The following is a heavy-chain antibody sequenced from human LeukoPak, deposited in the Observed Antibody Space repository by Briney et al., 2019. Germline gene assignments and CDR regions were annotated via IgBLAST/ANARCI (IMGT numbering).Heavy chain of an antibody. CDR1: GYTFISYD. D-gene: IGHD1-1*01. CDR3: ARISYPPTTYYYYYYTDV. J-gene: IGHJ6*03. Sequence: ASVKVSCKASGYTFISYDITWVRQATGHGLEWMGWMNPNSGNTGYAQKFQGRGTMTRNTSISTAYMELNSLRSEDTAVYYCARISYPPTTYYYYYYTDVWGKGTTVTVSS. CDR2: MNPNSGNT. V-gene: IGHV1-8*01.